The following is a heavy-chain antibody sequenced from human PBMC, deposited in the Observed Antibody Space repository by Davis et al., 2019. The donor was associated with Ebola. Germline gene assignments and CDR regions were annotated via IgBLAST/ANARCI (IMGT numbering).Heavy chain of an antibody. CDR3: ARDVAGRAGY. V-gene: IGHV3-30*12. CDR1: GFTFSSYG. Sequence: GESLKISCAVSGFTFSSYGMHWVRQAPGKGLEWVAAISYESVTKYYADSVKGRFTISRDNSQNTLYLQMNSLRADDTAVYYCARDVAGRAGYWGQGTLVTVSS. J-gene: IGHJ4*02. CDR2: ISYESVTK. D-gene: IGHD1-14*01.